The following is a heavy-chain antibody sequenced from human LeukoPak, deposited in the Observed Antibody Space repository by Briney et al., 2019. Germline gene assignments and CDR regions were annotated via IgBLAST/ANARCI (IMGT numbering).Heavy chain of an antibody. CDR1: GGSISSGGYY. Sequence: SQTLSLTCTVSGGSISSGGYYWSWIRQPPGKGLEWIGYIHHSGSTYYNPYLKSRVTISVDTSKNQLSLKLNSVTAADTAVYYCARGTSGSYLEVFDYWGQGTLVIVSS. J-gene: IGHJ4*02. CDR2: IHHSGST. D-gene: IGHD1-26*01. CDR3: ARGTSGSYLEVFDY. V-gene: IGHV4-30-2*01.